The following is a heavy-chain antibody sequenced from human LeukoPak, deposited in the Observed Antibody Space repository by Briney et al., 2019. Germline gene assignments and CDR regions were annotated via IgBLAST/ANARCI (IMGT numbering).Heavy chain of an antibody. V-gene: IGHV3-7*01. Sequence: GGSLRLSCVASGFTFSSYWMSWVRQAPGKGLEWVANIKQDGSEKYYVDSVKGRFTISRDNAKNSLYLQMNSLRAEDTAVYYCARVGYDFWSGYYTGIDYWGQGTLVTVSS. J-gene: IGHJ4*02. CDR3: ARVGYDFWSGYYTGIDY. D-gene: IGHD3-3*01. CDR1: GFTFSSYW. CDR2: IKQDGSEK.